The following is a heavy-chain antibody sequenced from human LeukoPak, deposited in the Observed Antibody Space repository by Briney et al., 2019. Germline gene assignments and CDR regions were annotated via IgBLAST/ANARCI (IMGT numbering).Heavy chain of an antibody. Sequence: SQTLSLTCTVSGGSISSGGYYWSWIRQHPGKGLEWIGYIYYSGSTYYNPSLKSRVTISVDTSKNQFSLKLSSVTAADTAVYYCARRAEGDYFYALDVWGQGTTVTVSS. J-gene: IGHJ6*02. CDR2: IYYSGST. D-gene: IGHD3-16*01. CDR3: ARRAEGDYFYALDV. V-gene: IGHV4-31*03. CDR1: GGSISSGGYY.